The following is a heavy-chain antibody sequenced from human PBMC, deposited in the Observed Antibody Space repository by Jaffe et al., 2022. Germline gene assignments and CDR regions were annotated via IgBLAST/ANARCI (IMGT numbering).Heavy chain of an antibody. D-gene: IGHD3-10*01. CDR2: IYHSGST. J-gene: IGHJ3*02. V-gene: IGHV4-38-2*01. Sequence: QVQLQESGPGLVKPSETLSLTCAVSGYSISSGYYWGWIRQPPGKGLEWIGSIYHSGSTYYNPSLKSRVTISVDTSKNQFSLKLSSVTAADTAVYYCASNYYGSGSYYNVGAFDIWGQGTMVTVSS. CDR1: GYSISSGYY. CDR3: ASNYYGSGSYYNVGAFDI.